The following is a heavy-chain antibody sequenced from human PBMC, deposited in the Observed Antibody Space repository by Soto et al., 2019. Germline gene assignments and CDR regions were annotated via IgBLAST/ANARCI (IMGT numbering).Heavy chain of an antibody. J-gene: IGHJ4*02. Sequence: GGSLRLSCAASGFTFDDYAMHWVRQAPGKGLEWVSGISWNSGSIGYADSVKGRFTISRDNAKNSLYLQMNSLRAEDTALYYWAKAAHPVVVAATGLDYFDYWGQGTLVTVSS. CDR1: GFTFDDYA. CDR3: AKAAHPVVVAATGLDYFDY. D-gene: IGHD2-15*01. V-gene: IGHV3-9*01. CDR2: ISWNSGSI.